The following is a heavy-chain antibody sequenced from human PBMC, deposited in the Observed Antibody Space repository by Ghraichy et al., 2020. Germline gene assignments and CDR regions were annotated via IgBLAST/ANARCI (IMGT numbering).Heavy chain of an antibody. D-gene: IGHD3-10*01. V-gene: IGHV4-59*01. Sequence: TLSLTCTVSGGSISSYYWSWIRQPPGKGLEWIGYIYYSGSTNYNPSLKSRVTISVDTSKNQFSLKLSSVTAADTAVYYCARGPVSEGYYGSGSYYYWGQGTLVTVSS. CDR3: ARGPVSEGYYGSGSYYY. J-gene: IGHJ4*02. CDR2: IYYSGST. CDR1: GGSISSYY.